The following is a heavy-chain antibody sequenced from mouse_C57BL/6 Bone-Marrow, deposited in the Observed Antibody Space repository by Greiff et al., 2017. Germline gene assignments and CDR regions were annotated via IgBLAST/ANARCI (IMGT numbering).Heavy chain of an antibody. D-gene: IGHD3-2*02. CDR2: SRNKANDYTT. J-gene: IGHJ3*01. V-gene: IGHV7-1*01. CDR1: GFTFSDFY. Sequence: EVQVVESGGGLVQSGRSLRLSCATSGFTFSDFYMEWVRQAPGKGLEWIAASRNKANDYTTEYSASVKGRFIVSRDTSQSILYLQMNALRAEDTAIYYCARDADSSGYLRFAYWGQGTLVTVSA. CDR3: ARDADSSGYLRFAY.